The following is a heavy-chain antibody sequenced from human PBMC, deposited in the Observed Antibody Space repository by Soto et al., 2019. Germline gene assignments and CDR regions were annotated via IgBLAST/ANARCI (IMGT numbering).Heavy chain of an antibody. J-gene: IGHJ6*02. CDR2: VSTNGAT. CDR1: DDFISSYY. V-gene: IGHV4-4*07. CDR3: ARADYEILTRAYAMDV. D-gene: IGHD3-9*01. Sequence: LSLTCTVSDDFISSYYWNWIRQPAGKGLEWIGRVSTNGATNYNPSLESRVTMSVDTSKNQFSLKLTSVTAADTAVYFCARADYEILTRAYAMDVWGQGTTVTVSS.